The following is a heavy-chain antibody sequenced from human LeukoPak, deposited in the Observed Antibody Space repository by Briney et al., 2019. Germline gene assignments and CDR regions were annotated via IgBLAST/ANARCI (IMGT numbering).Heavy chain of an antibody. D-gene: IGHD3-10*01. J-gene: IGHJ6*02. CDR1: GGSFSGYY. V-gene: IGHV4-34*01. CDR3: ARDRGEYYGSGLYYYYYGMDV. Sequence: SETLSLTCAVYGGSFSGYYWSWIRQPPGKGLEWIGEINHSGSTNYNPSLKSRVTISVDTSKNQFSLKLSSVTAADTAVYYCARDRGEYYGSGLYYYYYGMDVWGQGTTVTVSS. CDR2: INHSGST.